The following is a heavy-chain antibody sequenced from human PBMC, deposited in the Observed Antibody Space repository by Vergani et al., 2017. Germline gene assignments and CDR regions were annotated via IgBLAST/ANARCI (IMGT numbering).Heavy chain of an antibody. V-gene: IGHV1-69*04. CDR3: ARDDGPSGYPYYYYYGMDV. Sequence: QVQLVQSGAEVKKPGSSVKVSCKASGGTFSSYAISWVRQAPGQGLEWMGRIIPILGIANYAQKFQGRVTITADKSTSTAYMELSSLRSEDTAVYYCARDDGPSGYPYYYYYGMDVWGQGTTVTVSS. CDR1: GGTFSSYA. CDR2: IIPILGIA. D-gene: IGHD3-22*01. J-gene: IGHJ6*02.